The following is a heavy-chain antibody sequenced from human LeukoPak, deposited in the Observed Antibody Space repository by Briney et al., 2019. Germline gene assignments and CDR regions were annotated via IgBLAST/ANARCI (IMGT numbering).Heavy chain of an antibody. Sequence: SVKVSCKASGGTFSSYAISWVRQAPGQGLEWMGGIIPIFGTANYAQKFQGRVTITADEPTSTAYMELSSLRSEDTAVYYCAREAAAGSDAFDIWGQGTMVTVSS. D-gene: IGHD6-13*01. CDR1: GGTFSSYA. CDR3: AREAAAGSDAFDI. V-gene: IGHV1-69*13. CDR2: IIPIFGTA. J-gene: IGHJ3*02.